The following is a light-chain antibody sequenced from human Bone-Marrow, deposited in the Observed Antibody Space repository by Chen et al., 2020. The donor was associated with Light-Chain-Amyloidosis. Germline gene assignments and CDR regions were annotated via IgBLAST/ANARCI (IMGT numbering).Light chain of an antibody. CDR1: NIGSTS. J-gene: IGLJ3*02. V-gene: IGLV3-21*02. CDR3: LVGDRSSYRPM. CDR2: DDS. Sequence: SYVLTQPSSVSVAPGQTATIACGGTNIGSTSVHWYQQTPGQAPLRVVYDDSDRPSGIPERLSGANSGNTATLTISRGEAGDEGDHYWLVGDRSSYRPMFGRGNMLAV.